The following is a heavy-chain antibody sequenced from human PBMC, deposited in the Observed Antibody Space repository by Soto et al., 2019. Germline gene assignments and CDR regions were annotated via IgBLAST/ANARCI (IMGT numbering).Heavy chain of an antibody. J-gene: IGHJ4*02. Sequence: QVQLQQWGAGLLKPSETLSLTCAVYGGSFSGYYWSWISQPPGKGLEWIGEINHSCSTNNNPSLKRRVTISVDTSKNQCSMKLSSVTAAATAVYYCARGDYCSGGGCSGGDYWGQGTLVPVSS. CDR2: INHSCST. CDR1: GGSFSGYY. CDR3: ARGDYCSGGGCSGGDY. D-gene: IGHD2-15*01. V-gene: IGHV4-34*01.